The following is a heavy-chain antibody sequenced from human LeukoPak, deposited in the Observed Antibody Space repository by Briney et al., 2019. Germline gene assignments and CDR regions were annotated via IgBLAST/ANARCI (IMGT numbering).Heavy chain of an antibody. Sequence: SSETLSLTCAVYGGSFSGYYCSWIRQPPGKGLEWIGEINHSGSTNYNPYLKSRVTISVDTSKNQFSLKLSSVTAADTAVYYCAREKIAAAGPRGYFDYWGQGTLVTVSS. D-gene: IGHD6-13*01. CDR3: AREKIAAAGPRGYFDY. CDR2: INHSGST. V-gene: IGHV4-34*01. J-gene: IGHJ4*02. CDR1: GGSFSGYY.